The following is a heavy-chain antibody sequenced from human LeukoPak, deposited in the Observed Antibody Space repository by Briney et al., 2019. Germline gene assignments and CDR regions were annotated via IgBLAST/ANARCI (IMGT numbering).Heavy chain of an antibody. V-gene: IGHV3-30*18. CDR1: GFTFSSYG. Sequence: GGSLRLSCAASGFTFSSYGMHWVRQAPGKGLEWVAVISYDGSNKYYADSVKGRFTISRDNSKNTLYLQMNSLRAEDTAVYYCAKGSVLRYFDWSLGGDYWGQGTLVTVSS. J-gene: IGHJ4*02. CDR2: ISYDGSNK. D-gene: IGHD3-9*01. CDR3: AKGSVLRYFDWSLGGDY.